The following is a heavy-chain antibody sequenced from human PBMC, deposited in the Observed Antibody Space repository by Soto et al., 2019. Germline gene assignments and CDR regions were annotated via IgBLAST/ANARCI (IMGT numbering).Heavy chain of an antibody. V-gene: IGHV3-30-3*01. Sequence: PGGSLRLSCAASGFTFSSYAMHWVRQAPGKGLEWVAVISYDGSNKYYADSVKGRFTISRDNSKNTLYLQMNSLRAEDTAVYYCARDTRSRCTNGVCRNPYFDYWGQGTLVTVSS. CDR3: ARDTRSRCTNGVCRNPYFDY. CDR1: GFTFSSYA. CDR2: ISYDGSNK. J-gene: IGHJ4*02. D-gene: IGHD2-8*01.